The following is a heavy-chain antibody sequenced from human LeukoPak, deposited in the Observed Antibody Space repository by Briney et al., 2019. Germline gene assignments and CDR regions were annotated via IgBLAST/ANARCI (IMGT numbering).Heavy chain of an antibody. V-gene: IGHV4-39*02. Sequence: SETLSLTCTVSGGSISSSIYYWGWIRQPPGKGLEWIGSMSYSGSTYYNPSLKSRVTISVDTSKNQFSLKLSSVTAADTAVYYCAKDLRSSADSKMGAADYWGQGTLVTVSS. CDR1: GGSISSSIYY. CDR2: MSYSGST. CDR3: AKDLRSSADSKMGAADY. J-gene: IGHJ4*02. D-gene: IGHD1-26*01.